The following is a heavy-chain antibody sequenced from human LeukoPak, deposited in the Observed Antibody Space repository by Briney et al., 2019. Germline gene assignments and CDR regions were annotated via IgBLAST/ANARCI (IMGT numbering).Heavy chain of an antibody. J-gene: IGHJ6*03. V-gene: IGHV1-18*01. CDR3: ARGTTVTDYYYYYMDV. Sequence: ASVKVSCKASGYTFTNYGITWVRQAPGQGLEWMGWITGYNGNTNYAQNVQGRVTITTDTSTSTAYMELRSLRSDDTAVYYCARGTTVTDYYYYYMDVWGKGTTVTVSS. D-gene: IGHD4-17*01. CDR1: GYTFTNYG. CDR2: ITGYNGNT.